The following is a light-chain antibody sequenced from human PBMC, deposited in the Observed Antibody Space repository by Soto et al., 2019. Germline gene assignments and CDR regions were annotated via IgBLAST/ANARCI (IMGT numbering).Light chain of an antibody. CDR1: QGISSW. CDR3: QQYYSYPWT. J-gene: IGKJ1*01. Sequence: DIQMTQSPYSVSASVGDRFTITCRASQGISSWLAWYQQKPGKAPKLLIYAASSLQSGVPSRFSGSASGTYFTLTISSLQPEDFATYYCQQYYSYPWTFGQGTKVDIK. CDR2: AAS. V-gene: IGKV1D-12*01.